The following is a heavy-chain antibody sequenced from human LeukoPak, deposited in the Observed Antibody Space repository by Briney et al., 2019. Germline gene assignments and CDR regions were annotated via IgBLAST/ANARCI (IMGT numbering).Heavy chain of an antibody. Sequence: GGSLRLSCAASGFTFSSYSMNWVRQAPGKGLEWVSSISSSSSYIYYADSVRGRFTISRDNDENSLYLQMNSLTAEDTAVYYCARDGDTVIIPADLDYWGQGTLVTVSS. J-gene: IGHJ4*02. D-gene: IGHD2-2*01. V-gene: IGHV3-21*01. CDR3: ARDGDTVIIPADLDY. CDR2: ISSSSSYI. CDR1: GFTFSSYS.